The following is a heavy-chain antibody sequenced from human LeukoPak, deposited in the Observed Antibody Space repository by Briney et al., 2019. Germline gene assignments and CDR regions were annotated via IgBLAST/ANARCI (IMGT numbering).Heavy chain of an antibody. D-gene: IGHD2-15*01. CDR2: ISGSGGST. CDR1: GYTFSSYG. V-gene: IGHV3-23*01. J-gene: IGHJ4*02. CDR3: AKTLEVAATSHPPDY. Sequence: GGTLRLSCAASGYTFSSYGMSWVRQAPGKGLEWVSAISGSGGSTYYADSVKGRFTISRDNSKNTLYLQMNSLRAEDTAVYYCAKTLEVAATSHPPDYWGQGTLVTVSS.